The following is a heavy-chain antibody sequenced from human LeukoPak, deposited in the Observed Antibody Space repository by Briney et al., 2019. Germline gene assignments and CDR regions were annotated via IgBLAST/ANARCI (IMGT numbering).Heavy chain of an antibody. Sequence: GGSLRLSCAASGFTFSSYWMHWVRQAPGKGLVWVSRINSDGSSTSYADSVKGRFTISRDNAKITLYLQMNSLRAEDTAVYYCARLAYSGYDYDDYWGQGTLVTVSS. V-gene: IGHV3-74*01. CDR3: ARLAYSGYDYDDY. J-gene: IGHJ4*02. CDR1: GFTFSSYW. D-gene: IGHD5-12*01. CDR2: INSDGSST.